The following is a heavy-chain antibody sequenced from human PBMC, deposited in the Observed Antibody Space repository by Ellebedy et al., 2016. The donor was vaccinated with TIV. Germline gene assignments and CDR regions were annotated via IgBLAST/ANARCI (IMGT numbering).Heavy chain of an antibody. CDR1: GGSISSYY. CDR3: ARSMVEGGEFDY. Sequence: MPSETLSLTCTVSGGSISSYYWNWIRQPAGKGLEWVGRFYTSGSTNYNPSLKSRVTMSVDPSKNQFSLKLSSVTAADTAVYYCARSMVEGGEFDYWGQGTLVTVSS. J-gene: IGHJ4*02. D-gene: IGHD3-16*01. V-gene: IGHV4-4*07. CDR2: FYTSGST.